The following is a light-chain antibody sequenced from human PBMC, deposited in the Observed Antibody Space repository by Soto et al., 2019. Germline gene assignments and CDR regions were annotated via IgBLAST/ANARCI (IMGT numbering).Light chain of an antibody. CDR3: QRYNNWPRT. J-gene: IGKJ1*01. Sequence: EIVLTQSPGTLSLSPGERATRSCRASQSVSSSYLAWYQQKPGQAPRLLIYGASTRATGIPARFSGSGSGTEFTLTISSLQSEDFAVYYCQRYNNWPRTFGQGTKVDIK. V-gene: IGKV3-15*01. CDR1: QSVSSSY. CDR2: GAS.